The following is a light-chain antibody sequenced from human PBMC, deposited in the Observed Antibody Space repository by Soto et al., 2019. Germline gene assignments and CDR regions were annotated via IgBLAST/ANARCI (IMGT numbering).Light chain of an antibody. V-gene: IGKV2-28*01. Sequence: DIVMTQSPLSLPVTPGEPASISCSSSQSLLQSNAYNYLDWYLQKPGQSPQLLIFFGSYRASGVPDRFSGSGSGTDFTLKIRSVEAEDVGIYYCMQSQQTPPTFGQGTRVEIK. CDR2: FGS. CDR3: MQSQQTPPT. J-gene: IGKJ1*01. CDR1: QSLLQSNAYNY.